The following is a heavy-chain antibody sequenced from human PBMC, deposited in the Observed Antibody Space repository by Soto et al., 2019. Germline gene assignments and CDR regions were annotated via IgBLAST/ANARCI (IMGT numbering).Heavy chain of an antibody. CDR3: ARRGVADFLYYGMDV. Sequence: SETLSLTCTVSGGSISISSYYWGWIRQPPGKGLEWIGSIYYSGSTYYNPSLKSRVTISVDTSKNQFSLKLSSVTAADMAVYYCARRGVADFLYYGMDVWGQGTTVTVSS. D-gene: IGHD6-19*01. CDR2: IYYSGST. V-gene: IGHV4-39*01. CDR1: GGSISISSYY. J-gene: IGHJ6*02.